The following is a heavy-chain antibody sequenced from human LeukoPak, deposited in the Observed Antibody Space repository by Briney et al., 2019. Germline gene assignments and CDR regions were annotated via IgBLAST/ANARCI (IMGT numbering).Heavy chain of an antibody. J-gene: IGHJ4*02. D-gene: IGHD1-26*01. CDR3: ARGWGDFDY. V-gene: IGHV3-7*04. CDR1: GFTFGGYW. Sequence: PGGSLRLSCAASGFTFGGYWMTWVRQSPGKGLEWVANIKQDESEKHYVDSVKGRFTISRDNAQNSLYLQMNSLRAEDTAVYYCARGWGDFDYWGQGTLVTVSS. CDR2: IKQDESEK.